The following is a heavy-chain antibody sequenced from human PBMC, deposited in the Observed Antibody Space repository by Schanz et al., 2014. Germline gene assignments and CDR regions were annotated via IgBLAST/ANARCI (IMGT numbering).Heavy chain of an antibody. Sequence: QLQLQESGPGLVKPSETLSLTCTVSGGSISSSSYYWGWIRQPPGKGLEWIGSIYYSGSTYYNPSHKSRAPIPLDPSKTHFSLKLTSVTAADTAVYYCARHSGYYYYYGMDVWDQGTTVTVSS. CDR1: GGSISSSSYY. CDR2: IYYSGST. J-gene: IGHJ6*02. V-gene: IGHV4-39*01. CDR3: ARHSGYYYYYGMDV.